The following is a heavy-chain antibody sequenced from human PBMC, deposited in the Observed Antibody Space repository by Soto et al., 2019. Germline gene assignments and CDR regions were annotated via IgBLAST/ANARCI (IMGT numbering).Heavy chain of an antibody. D-gene: IGHD5-18*01. V-gene: IGHV3-23*01. CDR3: AKDHVNTGSFDY. CDR1: VFTFSSYA. Sequence: GALRLSCAASVFTFSSYAMSWVRQAPGKGLEWVSAISGSGGSTYYADSVKGRFTISRDNSKNTLYLQMNSLRAEDTAVYYCAKDHVNTGSFDYWGQGTLVTVSS. CDR2: ISGSGGST. J-gene: IGHJ4*02.